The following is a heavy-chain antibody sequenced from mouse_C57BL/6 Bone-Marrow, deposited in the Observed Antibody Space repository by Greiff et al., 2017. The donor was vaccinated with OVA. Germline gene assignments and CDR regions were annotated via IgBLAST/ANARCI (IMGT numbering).Heavy chain of an antibody. Sequence: DVQLQESGPGLVKPSQSLSLTCSVTGYSITSGYYWNWIRQFPGNKLEWMGYISYDGSNNYNPSLKNRISITRDTSKNQFFLKLNSVTTEDTATYYCARDPDGYYFDYWGQGTTLTVSS. CDR1: GYSITSGYY. CDR3: ARDPDGYYFDY. D-gene: IGHD2-3*01. CDR2: ISYDGSN. J-gene: IGHJ2*01. V-gene: IGHV3-6*01.